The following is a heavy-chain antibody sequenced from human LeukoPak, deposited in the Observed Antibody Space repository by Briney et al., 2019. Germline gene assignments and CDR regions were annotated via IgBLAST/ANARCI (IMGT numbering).Heavy chain of an antibody. J-gene: IGHJ4*02. Sequence: SETLSLTCAVYGGSFSGYYWSWIRQPPGKGLEWIGEINHSGSTNYNPSLKSRVTISVDTSKNQFSLKLSSVTAADTAVYYCARVVLRYCSSTSCYRAGRFDYWGQGTLVTVSS. CDR1: GGSFSGYY. D-gene: IGHD2-2*01. CDR2: INHSGST. V-gene: IGHV4-34*01. CDR3: ARVVLRYCSSTSCYRAGRFDY.